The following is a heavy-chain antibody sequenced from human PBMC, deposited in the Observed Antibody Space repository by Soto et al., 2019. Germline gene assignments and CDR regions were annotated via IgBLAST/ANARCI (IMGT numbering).Heavy chain of an antibody. D-gene: IGHD3-10*01. J-gene: IGHJ4*02. CDR3: AKLWFGELAPVDY. CDR2: IGGSGGTT. Sequence: SCAAAGFAFSSYAMSWGLQAPGKGLEWVSAIGGSGGTTYYADSVKGRFTISRDNSKNTLNLQMNSLRGEDTALYYCAKLWFGELAPVDYWGQGTLVTVSS. CDR1: GFAFSSYA. V-gene: IGHV3-23*01.